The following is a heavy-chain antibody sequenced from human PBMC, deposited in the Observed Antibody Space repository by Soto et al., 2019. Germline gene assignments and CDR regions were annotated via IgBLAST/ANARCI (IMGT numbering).Heavy chain of an antibody. Sequence: GGSLRLSCAASGFTFSSYAMSWVRQAPGKGLEWVSAISGSGGSTYYAHSVNGRFTISRDNSKNTLYLQMNSLIAEDTAVYYCAKEGRLRFLANWFDPWGQGTLVTVSS. D-gene: IGHD3-3*01. CDR1: GFTFSSYA. V-gene: IGHV3-23*01. CDR2: ISGSGGST. J-gene: IGHJ5*02. CDR3: AKEGRLRFLANWFDP.